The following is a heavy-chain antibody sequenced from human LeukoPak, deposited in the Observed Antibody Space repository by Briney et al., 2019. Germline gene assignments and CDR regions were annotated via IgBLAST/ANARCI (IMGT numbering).Heavy chain of an antibody. Sequence: GGSLRLSCAASGFTFSSYEMNWVRQAPGKGLEWVSYISSSGSTIYYADSVKGRFTISRDNAKNSLYLQMNSLRAEDTALYYCAKDADSSGYYYFMVYWGQGTLVTVSS. CDR3: AKDADSSGYYYFMVY. CDR2: ISSSGSTI. D-gene: IGHD3-22*01. V-gene: IGHV3-48*03. CDR1: GFTFSSYE. J-gene: IGHJ4*02.